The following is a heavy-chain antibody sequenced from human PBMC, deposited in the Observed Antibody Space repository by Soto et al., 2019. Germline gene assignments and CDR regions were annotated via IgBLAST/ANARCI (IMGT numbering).Heavy chain of an antibody. CDR2: ISWNSGSI. CDR3: AKSRYCSGGSCYWVGSSSEVYFDY. D-gene: IGHD2-15*01. V-gene: IGHV3-9*01. J-gene: IGHJ4*02. CDR1: GFTFDDYA. Sequence: GGSLRLSCAASGFTFDDYAMHWVRQAPGKGLEWVSGISWNSGSIGYADSVKGRFTISRDNAKNSLYLQMNSLRAEDTALYYCAKSRYCSGGSCYWVGSSSEVYFDYWGQGTLVTVSS.